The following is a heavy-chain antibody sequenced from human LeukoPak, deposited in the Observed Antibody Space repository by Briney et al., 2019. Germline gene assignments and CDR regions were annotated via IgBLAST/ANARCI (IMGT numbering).Heavy chain of an antibody. D-gene: IGHD3/OR15-3a*01. CDR2: ISGSGGNT. J-gene: IGHJ4*02. Sequence: PGGSLRLSCAASGFTFADYAMSWVRQAPGKGLEWVSAISGSGGNTYYADSVKGRFTISRDNSKNTLYLQMNSLRAEDTAVYYCAKDQSGGQLDSAPDKFDCWGQGTLVTVSS. CDR1: GFTFADYA. CDR3: AKDQSGGQLDSAPDKFDC. V-gene: IGHV3-23*01.